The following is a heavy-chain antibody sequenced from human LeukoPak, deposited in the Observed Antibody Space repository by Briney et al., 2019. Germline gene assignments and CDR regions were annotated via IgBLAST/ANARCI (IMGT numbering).Heavy chain of an antibody. CDR1: GGSISSYY. D-gene: IGHD5-24*01. J-gene: IGHJ4*02. CDR2: IYTSGST. V-gene: IGHV4-4*07. CDR3: ARESGRDGYNYPYYFDY. Sequence: PSETLSLTCTVSGGSISSYYWSWIRQPAGKGLEWIGRIYTSGSTNYNPSLKSRDTMSVDTSKNQFSLKLSSVTAADTAVYYCARESGRDGYNYPYYFDYWGQGTLVTVSS.